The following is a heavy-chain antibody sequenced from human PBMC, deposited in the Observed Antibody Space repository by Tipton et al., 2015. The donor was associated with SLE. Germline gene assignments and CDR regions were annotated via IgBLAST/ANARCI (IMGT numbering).Heavy chain of an antibody. CDR3: ARGGNGYSFFDY. D-gene: IGHD2-21*01. V-gene: IGHV4-61*05. Sequence: TLSLTCTVSGGSISSSSYYWGWIRQPPGKGLEWIGYIYYSGSTNYNPSLKSRVTISVDTSKNQFSLQLNSVTPEDTAVYYCARGGNGYSFFDYWGQGTLVTVSS. J-gene: IGHJ4*02. CDR1: GGSISSSSYY. CDR2: IYYSGST.